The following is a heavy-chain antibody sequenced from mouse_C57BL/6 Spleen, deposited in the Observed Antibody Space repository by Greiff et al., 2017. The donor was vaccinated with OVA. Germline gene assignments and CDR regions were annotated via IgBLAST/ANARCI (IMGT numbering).Heavy chain of an antibody. Sequence: QVQLQQSGAELVRPGSSVKLSCKASGYTFTSYWMDWVKQRPGQGLEWIGNIYPSDSETHYNQKFKDKATLTVDKSSSTAYMQLSSLTSEDSAVYYCARGEYPLWYFDVWGTGTTVTVSS. J-gene: IGHJ1*03. V-gene: IGHV1-61*01. CDR3: ARGEYPLWYFDV. CDR1: GYTFTSYW. D-gene: IGHD5-2*01. CDR2: IYPSDSET.